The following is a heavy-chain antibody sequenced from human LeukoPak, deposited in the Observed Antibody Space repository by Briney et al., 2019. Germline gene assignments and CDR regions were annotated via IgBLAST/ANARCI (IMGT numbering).Heavy chain of an antibody. D-gene: IGHD1-26*01. J-gene: IGHJ4*02. CDR2: ISSSSSYI. V-gene: IGHV3-21*01. Sequence: GGSLRLSCAVSGFTFSSYSMNWVRQAPGKGLEWVSSISSSSSYIYYADSVKGRFTISRDNAKNSLYLQMNSLRAEDTAVYYCARVLGVGATTFDYWGQGTLVTVSS. CDR3: ARVLGVGATTFDY. CDR1: GFTFSSYS.